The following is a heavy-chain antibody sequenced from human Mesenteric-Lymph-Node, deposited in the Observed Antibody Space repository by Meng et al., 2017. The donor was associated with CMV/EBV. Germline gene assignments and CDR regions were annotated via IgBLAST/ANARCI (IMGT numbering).Heavy chain of an antibody. V-gene: IGHV1-18*04. J-gene: IGHJ4*02. CDR2: ISAYNGNT. CDR1: GYTFTSYG. Sequence: KASGYTFTSYGISWVRQAPGQGLEWMGWISAYNGNTNYAQKLQGRVTMTTDTSTSTAYMELRSLRSDDTAVYYCARPYFGSSGWYFGYWGQGTLVTVSS. D-gene: IGHD6-19*01. CDR3: ARPYFGSSGWYFGY.